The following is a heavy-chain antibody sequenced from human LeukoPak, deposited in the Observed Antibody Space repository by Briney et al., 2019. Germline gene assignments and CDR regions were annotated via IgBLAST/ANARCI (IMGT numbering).Heavy chain of an antibody. CDR2: INHSGST. V-gene: IGHV4-34*01. D-gene: IGHD2-2*01. CDR3: ARLAVCSSTSCYAGPLGWFDP. Sequence: SETLSLTCAVYGGSFGGYYWSWIRQPPGKGLEWIGEINHSGSTNYNPSLKSRVTISVDTSKNQFSLKLSSVTAADTAVYYCARLAVCSSTSCYAGPLGWFDPWGQGTLVTVSS. J-gene: IGHJ5*02. CDR1: GGSFGGYY.